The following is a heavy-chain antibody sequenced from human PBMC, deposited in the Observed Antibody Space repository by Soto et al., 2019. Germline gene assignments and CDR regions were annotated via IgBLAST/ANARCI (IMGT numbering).Heavy chain of an antibody. Sequence: QVQLQESGPGLVKPSQTLSLTCTVSGGSISSGGNFWSWIRQHPEKGLEWIGYIYYSGSTHYNPSLKSRVIISVDTSKNQSSLKLSSVTAADTAVYYCARGRNYHFDSSYNWFDPWGQGTLVTVSS. CDR2: IYYSGST. D-gene: IGHD3-22*01. V-gene: IGHV4-31*03. CDR1: GGSISSGGNF. CDR3: ARGRNYHFDSSYNWFDP. J-gene: IGHJ5*02.